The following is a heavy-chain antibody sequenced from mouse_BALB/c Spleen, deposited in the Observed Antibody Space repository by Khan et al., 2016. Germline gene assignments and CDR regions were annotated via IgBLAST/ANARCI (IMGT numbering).Heavy chain of an antibody. CDR3: AKEGLRRGFAY. D-gene: IGHD2-2*01. Sequence: EVELEESGGGLVKPGGSLKLSCAVPGFTFRVYYMYWVCQTPEKRLEWVATISDGGSYTHYPDSVKGRLTISRDNAKNTMYLHMSTLKSEDRARYYYAKEGLRRGFAYWGKGTLLTVSA. CDR2: ISDGGSYT. J-gene: IGHJ3*01. CDR1: GFTFRVYY. V-gene: IGHV5-4*02.